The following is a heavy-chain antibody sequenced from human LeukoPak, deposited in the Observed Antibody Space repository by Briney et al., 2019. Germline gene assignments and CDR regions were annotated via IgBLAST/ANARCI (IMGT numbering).Heavy chain of an antibody. V-gene: IGHV1-2*02. J-gene: IGHJ3*02. D-gene: IGHD1-1*01. Sequence: GASVKVSCKASGYTFTGYYMHWVRQAPGQGLEWMGWINPNSGGTNYAQKFQGRVTMTRDTSISTAYMELSRLRSDDTAEYYCARDDWNAEAFDIWGQGTMVTVSS. CDR2: INPNSGGT. CDR1: GYTFTGYY. CDR3: ARDDWNAEAFDI.